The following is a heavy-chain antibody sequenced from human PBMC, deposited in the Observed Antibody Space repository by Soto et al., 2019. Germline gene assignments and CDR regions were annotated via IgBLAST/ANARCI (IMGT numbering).Heavy chain of an antibody. CDR1: GCSIRSSNC. Sequence: PSDTLSLTGYVAGCSIRSSNCRSWVRQLPGKGLEWIGEIYHSGSTNYNPSLKSRVTISVDKSKNQFSLKLSSVTAADTAVYYCAREEAMVRGVSGLRWFDPWGQG. J-gene: IGHJ5*02. CDR2: IYHSGST. D-gene: IGHD3-10*01. V-gene: IGHV4-4*02. CDR3: AREEAMVRGVSGLRWFDP.